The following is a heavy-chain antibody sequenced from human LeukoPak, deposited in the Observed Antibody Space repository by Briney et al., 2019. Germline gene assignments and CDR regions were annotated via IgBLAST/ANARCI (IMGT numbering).Heavy chain of an antibody. J-gene: IGHJ4*02. Sequence: GGSLRLSCAASGFTFSSYGMSWVRQAPGKGLEWVSAISGSGGSTYYADSVKGRFTISRDNSKNTLYLQMNSLRAEDTSVYYCAKDRHYQSNVLDYWGQGTLVIVSS. CDR2: ISGSGGST. V-gene: IGHV3-23*01. CDR1: GFTFSSYG. CDR3: AKDRHYQSNVLDY. D-gene: IGHD3-22*01.